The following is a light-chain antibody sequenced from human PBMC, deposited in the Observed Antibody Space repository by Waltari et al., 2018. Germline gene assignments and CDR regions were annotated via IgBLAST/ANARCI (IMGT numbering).Light chain of an antibody. J-gene: IGKJ2*01. CDR2: AAS. Sequence: EIVLTQSPATLSLSPGDRATLSCRASQIVSSYLAWYQQKPGPAPRLLIYAASNRATGSPARFSGSGSGTDFTRTISSLEPEDFAVYYCQQRSNWPPGYTFGQGTKLEIK. V-gene: IGKV3-11*01. CDR3: QQRSNWPPGYT. CDR1: QIVSSY.